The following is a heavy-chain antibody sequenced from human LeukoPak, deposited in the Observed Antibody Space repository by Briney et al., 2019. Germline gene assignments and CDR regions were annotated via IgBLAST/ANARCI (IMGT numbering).Heavy chain of an antibody. CDR1: GDSVSSGGYY. D-gene: IGHD2-21*02. J-gene: IGHJ3*02. CDR3: ARDVVVTSSPDAFDI. CDR2: ISNSGTT. V-gene: IGHV4-31*11. Sequence: PSQTLSLTCAVSGDSVSSGGYYWTWIRQHPGKGLEWVCYISNSGTTSYSPSLKSRVSISVDTSNNQFSLRLSSVTAADTAVYYCARDVVVTSSPDAFDIWGQGTMVTVSS.